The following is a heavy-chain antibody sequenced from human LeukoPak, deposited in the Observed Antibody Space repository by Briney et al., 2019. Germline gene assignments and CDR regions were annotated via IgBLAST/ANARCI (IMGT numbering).Heavy chain of an antibody. CDR2: INPSGGST. D-gene: IGHD3-22*01. CDR1: GYTFTGYY. CDR3: ARGDRGTMIVAVRGDAFDI. Sequence: ASVKVSCKASGYTFTGYYMHWVRQAPGQGLEWMGIINPSGGSTSYAQKFQGRATMTRDTSTSTVYMELSSLRSEDTAVYYCARGDRGTMIVAVRGDAFDIWGQGTMVTVSS. J-gene: IGHJ3*02. V-gene: IGHV1-46*01.